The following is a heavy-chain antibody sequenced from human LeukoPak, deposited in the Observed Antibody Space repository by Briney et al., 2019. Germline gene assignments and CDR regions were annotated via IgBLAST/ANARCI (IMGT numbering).Heavy chain of an antibody. CDR3: AKWGDFDILTGYYVSDF. CDR1: GFTFSNYA. Sequence: QPGGSLRLSCVASGFTFSNYAMSWVRQAPGKRLEWVSAVTGRGGSTYYADSVKGRFTISRDNSRNTLFLQMNSLRAVDTAIYYCAKWGDFDILTGYYVSDFWGQGTLVTVSS. V-gene: IGHV3-23*01. J-gene: IGHJ4*02. CDR2: VTGRGGST. D-gene: IGHD3-9*01.